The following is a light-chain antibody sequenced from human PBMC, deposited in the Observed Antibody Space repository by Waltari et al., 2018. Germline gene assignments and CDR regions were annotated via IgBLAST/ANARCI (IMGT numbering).Light chain of an antibody. CDR2: MNN. V-gene: IGLV1-47*01. CDR3: AVWDDSLSGRV. J-gene: IGLJ3*02. Sequence: QSVLTQPPSASGTPGQRVPISCSGSSSNIGTTYVYWYQQFPRTAPKLLIYMNNQRPSGVPDRFSASKSGTSASLAISGLRSEDEADYYCAVWDDSLSGRVFGGGTKLTVL. CDR1: SSNIGTTY.